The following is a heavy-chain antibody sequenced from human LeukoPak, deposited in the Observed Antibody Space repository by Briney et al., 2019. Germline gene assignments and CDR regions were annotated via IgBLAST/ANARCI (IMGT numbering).Heavy chain of an antibody. Sequence: GSSVKVSCKASGYTFTSYDINWVRQATGQGLEWMGWMSPNSDNRGYEQKFQGRVTMTMDTSISTAYMELSSLRSEDTAVYYCAAIMVVTAGVDFNIWGQGTVVTVSS. CDR3: AAIMVVTAGVDFNI. D-gene: IGHD2-21*02. CDR1: GYTFTSYD. V-gene: IGHV1-8*01. CDR2: MSPNSDNR. J-gene: IGHJ3*02.